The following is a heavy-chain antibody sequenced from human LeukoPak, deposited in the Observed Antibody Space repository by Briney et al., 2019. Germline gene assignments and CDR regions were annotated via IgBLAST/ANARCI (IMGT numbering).Heavy chain of an antibody. CDR1: GGSISSGSYS. CDR3: ARENSSGYSRG. J-gene: IGHJ4*02. V-gene: IGHV4-30-2*01. Sequence: SQTLSLTCAVSGGSISSGSYSWSWIRQPPGKGLEWIGYIYPRGSTYYNPSLKSRVTMSLDRSKNQFSLKLSSVTAADTAVYYCARENSSGYSRGWGQGTLVTVSS. D-gene: IGHD6-19*01. CDR2: IYPRGST.